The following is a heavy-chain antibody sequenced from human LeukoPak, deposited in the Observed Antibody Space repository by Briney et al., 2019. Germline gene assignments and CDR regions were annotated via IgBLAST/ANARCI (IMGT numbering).Heavy chain of an antibody. CDR2: IYYSGST. D-gene: IGHD3-22*01. CDR1: GGSISSSSYY. Sequence: PSETLSLTCTVSGGSISSSSYYWGWIRQPPGKGLEWIGSIYYSGSTYYNPSLKSRVTISVDTSKNQFSLKLSSVTAADTAVYYCARDLGPHYYDSSGQGFDPWGQGTLVTVSS. CDR3: ARDLGPHYYDSSGQGFDP. V-gene: IGHV4-39*07. J-gene: IGHJ5*02.